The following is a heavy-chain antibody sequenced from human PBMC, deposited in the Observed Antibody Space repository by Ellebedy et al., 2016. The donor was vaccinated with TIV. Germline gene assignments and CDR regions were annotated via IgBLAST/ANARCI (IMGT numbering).Heavy chain of an antibody. CDR2: ISRTSGSK. D-gene: IGHD6-13*01. CDR3: AKSSQETSIWFAQYYYGMDV. CDR1: GFSFSSYA. V-gene: IGHV3-23*01. J-gene: IGHJ6*02. Sequence: GGSLRLXXAASGFSFSSYAMTWVRQAPGKGLEWVSGISRTSGSKYYADSVEGRFTISRDNYNNVLYLDMNSLRAGDTAIYYCAKSSQETSIWFAQYYYGMDVWGQGTTVTVSS.